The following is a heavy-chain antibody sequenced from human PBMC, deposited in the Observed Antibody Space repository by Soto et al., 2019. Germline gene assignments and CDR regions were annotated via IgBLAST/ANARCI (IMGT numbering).Heavy chain of an antibody. CDR3: AKLPLYYYDSSDI. J-gene: IGHJ3*02. CDR2: ISGSGVST. V-gene: IGHV3-23*01. D-gene: IGHD3-22*01. CDR1: GFTFSSYA. Sequence: GGSLRLSLAASGFTFSSYAMSWVRQAPGKGLEWVSAISGSGVSTYYADSVKGRFTISRDNSKNTLYLQMNSLRAEDTAVYYCAKLPLYYYDSSDIWGQGTMVTVSS.